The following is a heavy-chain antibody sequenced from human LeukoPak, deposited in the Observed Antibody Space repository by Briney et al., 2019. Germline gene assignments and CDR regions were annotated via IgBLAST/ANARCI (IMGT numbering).Heavy chain of an antibody. J-gene: IGHJ5*02. Sequence: PGGSLRLSCAASGFTFSSYSMNWVRQAPGKGLEWVSYISSSSSTIYYADSVKGRFTISRDNAKNSLYLQMNSLRAEDTAVYYCACDFWSGVEGWFDPWGQGTLVTVSS. CDR1: GFTFSSYS. CDR2: ISSSSSTI. CDR3: ACDFWSGVEGWFDP. V-gene: IGHV3-48*01. D-gene: IGHD3-3*01.